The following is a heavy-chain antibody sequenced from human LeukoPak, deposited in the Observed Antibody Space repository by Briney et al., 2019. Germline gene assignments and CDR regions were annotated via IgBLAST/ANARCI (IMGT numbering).Heavy chain of an antibody. CDR1: GFTFTFSA. CDR2: VSGSGGNT. CDR3: AKSLAVPGSPDQ. Sequence: GGSLRLSCAASGFTFTFSAMTWVRQAPGKGLEWVSTVSGSGGNTYYADSVKGRFTISRDNSENTVSLQMNSLRAQDTAVYYCAKSLAVPGSPDQWGQGTLVTVSS. J-gene: IGHJ4*02. V-gene: IGHV3-23*01. D-gene: IGHD6-19*01.